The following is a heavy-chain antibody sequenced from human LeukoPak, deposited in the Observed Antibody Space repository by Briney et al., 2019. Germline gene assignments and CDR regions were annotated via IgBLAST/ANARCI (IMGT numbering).Heavy chain of an antibody. D-gene: IGHD1-14*01. Sequence: SETLSLTCTVSGDSISNYYWSWIRQPPGKGLEWIGYIYYSGNTDYNPSLKRRVTISIDPSKTQFSLRLNSVTAAETAVYYCARYRNEALFAFDIWGQGTMVTVSP. V-gene: IGHV4-59*01. CDR3: ARYRNEALFAFDI. J-gene: IGHJ3*02. CDR1: GDSISNYY. CDR2: IYYSGNT.